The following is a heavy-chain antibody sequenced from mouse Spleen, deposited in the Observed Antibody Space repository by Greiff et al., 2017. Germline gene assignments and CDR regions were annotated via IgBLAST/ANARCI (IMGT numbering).Heavy chain of an antibody. CDR3: TSSGSSYWYFDV. Sequence: QVQLQQPGAELVRPGASVKLSCKASGYTFTSYWINWVKQRPGQGLEWIGNIYPSDSYTNYKQKFKDKVTLTVDKSSSTAYLQLSSPTSEDSAVYYCTSSGSSYWYFDVWGARTTVTVSS. D-gene: IGHD1-1*01. J-gene: IGHJ1*01. CDR2: IYPSDSYT. V-gene: IGHV1-69*02. CDR1: GYTFTSYW.